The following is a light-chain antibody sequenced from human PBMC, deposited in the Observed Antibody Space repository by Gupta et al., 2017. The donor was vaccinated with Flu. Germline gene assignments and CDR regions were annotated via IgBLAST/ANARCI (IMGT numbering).Light chain of an antibody. CDR3: CSYAGTYTWV. V-gene: IGLV2-11*01. Sequence: SSDVGGYNFVSWYQQHPGKAPKLMIYDVSKRPSGVPDRFTGSKSGNTASLTISGLQAEDEADYYCCSYAGTYTWVFGGGSKLTVL. CDR1: SSDVGGYNF. J-gene: IGLJ2*01. CDR2: DVS.